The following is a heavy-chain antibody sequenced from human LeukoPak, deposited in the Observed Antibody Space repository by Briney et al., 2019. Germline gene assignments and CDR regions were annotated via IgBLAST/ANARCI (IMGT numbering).Heavy chain of an antibody. J-gene: IGHJ4*02. CDR3: AKDDGSWYYFDY. CDR1: GFTFSSYG. Sequence: PGGSLRLSCAASGFTFSSYGMHWVRQAPGKGLEWVAFIRYDGSNKYYADSAKGRFTISRDNSKNTLHLQMNSLRGKDTAVYYCAKDDGSWYYFDYWGQGTLVTVSS. CDR2: IRYDGSNK. V-gene: IGHV3-30*02. D-gene: IGHD6-13*01.